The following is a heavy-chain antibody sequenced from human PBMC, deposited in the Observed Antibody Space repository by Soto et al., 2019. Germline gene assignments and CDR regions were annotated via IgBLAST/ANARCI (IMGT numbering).Heavy chain of an antibody. V-gene: IGHV3-30-3*01. D-gene: IGHD3-3*02. CDR3: ARNIIYFDS. J-gene: IGHJ4*02. CDR1: GFTFGNFA. Sequence: VGSLRLSCAASGFTFGNFALNWVRQAPGKGLEWVASISYDGTNEHYADSVKGRFTISRDNSKNTVYLQLQSLRVDDTAVYFCARNIIYFDSWGQGTLVTVSS. CDR2: ISYDGTNE.